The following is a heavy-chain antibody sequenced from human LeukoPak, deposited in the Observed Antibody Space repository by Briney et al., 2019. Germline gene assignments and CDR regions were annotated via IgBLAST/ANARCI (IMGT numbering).Heavy chain of an antibody. Sequence: PGGSRRLSCAASGFTFSSYEMNWVRQAPGKGLEWVSYISSSGSTIYYADSVKGRFTISRDNAKNSLYLQMNSLRAEDTAVYYCATLTILTGYMFVDYYYGMDVWGKGTTVTVSS. J-gene: IGHJ6*04. V-gene: IGHV3-48*03. CDR3: ATLTILTGYMFVDYYYGMDV. CDR2: ISSSGSTI. CDR1: GFTFSSYE. D-gene: IGHD3-9*01.